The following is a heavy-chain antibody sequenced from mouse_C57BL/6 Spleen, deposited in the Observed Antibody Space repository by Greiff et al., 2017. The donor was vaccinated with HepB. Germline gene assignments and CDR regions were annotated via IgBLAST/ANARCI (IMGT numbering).Heavy chain of an antibody. CDR2: IDPEDGET. Sequence: VQLQQSGAELVKPGASVKLSCTASGFNIKDYYMHWVKQRTEQGLEWIGRIDPEDGETKYAPKFQGKATISADTSSNTAYLQLSSLTSEDTAVYYCARDEEFYFDYWGQGTTLTVSS. CDR3: ARDEEFYFDY. V-gene: IGHV14-2*01. CDR1: GFNIKDYY. J-gene: IGHJ2*01.